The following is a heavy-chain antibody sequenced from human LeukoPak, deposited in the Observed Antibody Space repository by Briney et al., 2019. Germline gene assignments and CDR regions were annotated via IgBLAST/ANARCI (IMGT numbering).Heavy chain of an antibody. CDR2: IYYSGST. CDR1: GGSISSGGYY. CDR3: AREASHYDFWSGYYGPYGMDV. V-gene: IGHV4-61*08. Sequence: PSETLSLTCTVSGGSISSGGYYWSWIRQHPGTGLEWIGYIYYSGSTNYNPSLKSRVTISVDTSKNQFSLKLSSVTAADTAVYYCAREASHYDFWSGYYGPYGMDVWGQGTTVTVSS. J-gene: IGHJ6*02. D-gene: IGHD3-3*01.